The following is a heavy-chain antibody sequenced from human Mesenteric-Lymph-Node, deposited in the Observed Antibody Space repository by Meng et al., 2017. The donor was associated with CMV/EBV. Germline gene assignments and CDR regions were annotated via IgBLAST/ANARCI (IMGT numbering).Heavy chain of an antibody. CDR1: SFSGYY. Sequence: SFSGYYWSWIRQPPGKGLEWIEEINHSGSTNYNPSLKSRVTISVDTSKNQFSLKLSSVTAAGTAVYYCARGQNDFWSGSQSHYFDYWGQGTLVTVSS. CDR2: INHSGST. CDR3: ARGQNDFWSGSQSHYFDY. V-gene: IGHV4-34*01. D-gene: IGHD3-3*01. J-gene: IGHJ4*02.